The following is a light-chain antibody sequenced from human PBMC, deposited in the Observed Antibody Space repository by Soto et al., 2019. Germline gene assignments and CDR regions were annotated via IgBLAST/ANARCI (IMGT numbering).Light chain of an antibody. CDR2: DAS. CDR3: QQYNSQWT. Sequence: DIQMTQSPSTLSGSVGDRVTITCRASQSISSWLAWYQQKPGKAPKLLIYDASSLESGVPSRFSGSGSGTEFTLTIISLQPDDFATYYCQQYNSQWTFGQGTKVDIK. J-gene: IGKJ1*01. V-gene: IGKV1-5*01. CDR1: QSISSW.